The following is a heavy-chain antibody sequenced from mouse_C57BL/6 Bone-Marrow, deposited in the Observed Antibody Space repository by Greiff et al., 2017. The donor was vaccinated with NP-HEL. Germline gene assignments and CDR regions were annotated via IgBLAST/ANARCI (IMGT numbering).Heavy chain of an antibody. CDR1: GSAFRSSW. J-gene: IGHJ3*01. CDR3: ARREVYNIFAY. CDR2: IYPGDGDT. V-gene: IGHV1-82*01. Sequence: VPLHQSGPSLVPPGASVTLSCPSSGSAFRSSWLHCVTPRPGTGLDWIGRIYPGDGDTNYNGKFKGKATLTADKSSSTAYMQLSSLTSEDSAVYFCARREVYNIFAYWGQGTLVTVSA. D-gene: IGHD2-1*01.